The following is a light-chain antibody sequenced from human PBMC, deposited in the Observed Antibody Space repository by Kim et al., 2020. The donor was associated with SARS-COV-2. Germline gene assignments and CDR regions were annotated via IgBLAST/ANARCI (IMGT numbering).Light chain of an antibody. V-gene: IGKV1-27*01. CDR2: GTS. Sequence: SASVGDRVTITCRASQDITNYVAWYQQKPGKVPKLLIYGTSTLQSGVPSRFSGSGSGTDFSLTISSLQPEDVATYYCQKYNSVPYTFGQGTKLEI. J-gene: IGKJ2*01. CDR1: QDITNY. CDR3: QKYNSVPYT.